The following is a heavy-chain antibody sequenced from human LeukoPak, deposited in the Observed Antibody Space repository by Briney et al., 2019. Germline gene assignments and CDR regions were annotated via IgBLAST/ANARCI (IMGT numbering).Heavy chain of an antibody. CDR1: GFTFTNCA. J-gene: IGHJ4*02. Sequence: PGGSLSLSCAASGFTFTNCAMSWVRQAPGKGLEWVANIKQDESEKYYVDSVKGRFTISRDNAKNSLYLQMNSLRAEDTALYYCARGDPSYYDSRGFDYWGQGTLVTVSS. CDR3: ARGDPSYYDSRGFDY. D-gene: IGHD3-22*01. V-gene: IGHV3-7*01. CDR2: IKQDESEK.